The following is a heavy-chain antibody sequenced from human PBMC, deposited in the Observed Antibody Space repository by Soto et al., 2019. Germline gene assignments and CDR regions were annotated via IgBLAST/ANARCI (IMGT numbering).Heavy chain of an antibody. CDR2: VTANGGAT. CDR1: GFTFSTYD. J-gene: IGHJ4*02. D-gene: IGHD1-26*01. Sequence: GGSLRLSCAASGFTFSTYDMVWVRQAPGKGLEWVSTVTANGGATFYADSVKGRFTISRDNSKNTLSLQMNNLRVEDTALYYCAKLAESATTYWGQGTLVTVSS. V-gene: IGHV3-23*01. CDR3: AKLAESATTY.